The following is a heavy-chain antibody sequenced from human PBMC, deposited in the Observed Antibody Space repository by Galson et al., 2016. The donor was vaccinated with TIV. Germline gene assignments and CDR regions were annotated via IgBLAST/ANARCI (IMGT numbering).Heavy chain of an antibody. CDR3: ARTPDYYGTSHSHFDH. D-gene: IGHD3-10*01. Sequence: PALVKPTQTLTLTCTFSGFSLDSDGMCVNWIRQPPGKALEWLARIDWDDDKSYTSSLKTRLTVSKDTSKNQVVLTMTNVDPVDTAMYYCARTPDYYGTSHSHFDHWGQGTLVTVSS. CDR2: IDWDDDK. J-gene: IGHJ4*02. CDR1: GFSLDSDGMC. V-gene: IGHV2-70*11.